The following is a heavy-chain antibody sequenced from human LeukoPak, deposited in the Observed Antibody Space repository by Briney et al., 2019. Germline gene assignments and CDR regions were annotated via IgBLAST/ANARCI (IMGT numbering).Heavy chain of an antibody. J-gene: IGHJ4*02. V-gene: IGHV1-3*01. CDR3: ARDDCGDTCYPGGY. CDR1: GYIFTKFV. CDR2: IKAGNGDT. D-gene: IGHD2-21*01. Sequence: ASVKVSCKASGYIFTKFVVHWVRQAPGQRPEWMGWIKAGNGDTKYSQNFQDRLTITRDTSASTVYMELSSLTSEDTALYYCARDDCGDTCYPGGYWGQGTLVTVSS.